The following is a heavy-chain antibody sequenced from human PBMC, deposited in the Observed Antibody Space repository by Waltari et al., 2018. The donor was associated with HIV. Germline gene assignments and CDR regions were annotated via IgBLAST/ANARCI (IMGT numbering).Heavy chain of an antibody. D-gene: IGHD3-3*02. CDR1: GGTFITYS. CDR2: IKPARGQT. CDR3: ARGADGTLTHLTPAFRLQF. Sequence: LVQSASDVSAPGASVTLPRKASGGTFITYSLYLPRPAPGPGPEWMGLIKPARGQTSDARTYRRRVTMTRDTSAASTCMERTRLTSADTATYCCARGADGTLTHLTPAFRLQFWGQGSLVVVSS. V-gene: IGHV1-2*06. J-gene: IGHJ1*01.